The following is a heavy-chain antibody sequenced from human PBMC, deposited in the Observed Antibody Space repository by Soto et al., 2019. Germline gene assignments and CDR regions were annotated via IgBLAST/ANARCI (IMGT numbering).Heavy chain of an antibody. CDR1: GGSISSYY. Sequence: PSETLSLTCTVSGGSISSYYWSWIRQPPGKGLEWIGYIYYSGSTNYNPSLKSRVTISVDTSKNQFSLKLSSVTAADTAVYYCARGLAAAGPWGGWFDPWGQGTLVTVSS. V-gene: IGHV4-59*01. CDR3: ARGLAAAGPWGGWFDP. CDR2: IYYSGST. D-gene: IGHD6-13*01. J-gene: IGHJ5*02.